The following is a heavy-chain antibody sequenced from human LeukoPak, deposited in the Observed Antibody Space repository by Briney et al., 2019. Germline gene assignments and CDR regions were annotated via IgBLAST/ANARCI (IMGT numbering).Heavy chain of an antibody. CDR2: ISYDGSNE. D-gene: IGHD6-19*01. Sequence: GGSLRLSCAASGFTFRSFGIHWVRQAPGKGLEWVAVISYDGSNEDFADSVKGRFTISRDNSKNTLYLQMNSLRAEDTAVYYCAKDRGAVAGVMDVWGKGTTVAVSS. J-gene: IGHJ6*03. V-gene: IGHV3-30*18. CDR1: GFTFRSFG. CDR3: AKDRGAVAGVMDV.